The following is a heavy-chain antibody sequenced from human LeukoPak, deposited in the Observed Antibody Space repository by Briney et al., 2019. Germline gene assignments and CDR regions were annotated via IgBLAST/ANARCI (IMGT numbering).Heavy chain of an antibody. V-gene: IGHV1-8*01. CDR3: ARNPPRTGDFNS. CDR2: MSPNNVDT. J-gene: IGHJ4*02. D-gene: IGHD7-27*01. Sequence: ASVKVSCKTSGYTFTNYDINWVRQATGQGLEWLGWMSPNNVDTGYAQKFQGRVTMTRDTSTNTAYMELSGLTSEDTAVYYCARNPPRTGDFNSWGQGALVTVSS. CDR1: GYTFTNYD.